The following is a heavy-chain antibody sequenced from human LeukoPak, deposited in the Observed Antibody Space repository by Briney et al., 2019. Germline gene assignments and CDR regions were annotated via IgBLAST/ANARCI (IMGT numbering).Heavy chain of an antibody. J-gene: IGHJ6*02. CDR3: ARAGYSYGQYYYYYGMDV. D-gene: IGHD5-18*01. Sequence: GGSLRLSCAASGFTFSSYAMHWVRQAPGKGLEWVAVISYNGSNKYYADSVKGRFTISSDNSKNTLYLQMNSLRAEDTAVYYCARAGYSYGQYYYYYGMDVWGQGTTVTVSS. CDR1: GFTFSSYA. CDR2: ISYNGSNK. V-gene: IGHV3-30*04.